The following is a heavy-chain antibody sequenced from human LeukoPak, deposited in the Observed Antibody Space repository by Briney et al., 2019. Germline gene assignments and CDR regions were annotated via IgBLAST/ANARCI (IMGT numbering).Heavy chain of an antibody. V-gene: IGHV3-21*01. CDR1: GFTFSSYS. Sequence: GGSLRLSCAASGFTFSSYSMNWVRQAPGKGLEWVSSISSSSSYIYYADSVKGRFTISRDNAKNSLYLQMNSLRAEDTAVYYCARELYGGGDCYSWPYNAFDIGGQGTMVTVSS. CDR2: ISSSSSYI. CDR3: ARELYGGGDCYSWPYNAFDI. J-gene: IGHJ3*02. D-gene: IGHD2-21*01.